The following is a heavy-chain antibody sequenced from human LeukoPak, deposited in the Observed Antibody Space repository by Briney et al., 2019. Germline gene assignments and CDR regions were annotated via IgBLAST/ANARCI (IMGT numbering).Heavy chain of an antibody. D-gene: IGHD6-19*01. CDR1: GFIFSNYN. CDR2: ISTTGSTI. J-gene: IGHJ4*02. Sequence: GGSLRLSCAASGFIFSNYNMNWVRQAPGKGLEWVSYISTTGSTIYYADSAKGRFTISRDNAKNSLYLQMNSLRAGDSAVYYCARDSIAVAADLDYWGQGTLVTVSS. CDR3: ARDSIAVAADLDY. V-gene: IGHV3-48*01.